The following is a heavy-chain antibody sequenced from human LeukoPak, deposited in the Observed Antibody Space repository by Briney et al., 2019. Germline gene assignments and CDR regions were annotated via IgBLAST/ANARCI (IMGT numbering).Heavy chain of an antibody. J-gene: IGHJ4*02. D-gene: IGHD5-18*01. V-gene: IGHV4-39*02. CDR1: GGSISSSSYY. Sequence: SETLSLTCTVSGGSISSSSYYWGWIRQPPGTGLEWIGSIYYSGSTYYNPSLKSRVTISVDTSKNQFSLKLSSVTAADTAVYYCARDSYGPPDYWGQGTLVTVSS. CDR3: ARDSYGPPDY. CDR2: IYYSGST.